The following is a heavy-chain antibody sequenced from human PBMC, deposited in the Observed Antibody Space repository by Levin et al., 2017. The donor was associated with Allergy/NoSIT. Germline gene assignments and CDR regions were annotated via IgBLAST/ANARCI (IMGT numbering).Heavy chain of an antibody. CDR1: GGTFSSYA. CDR2: IIPIFGTA. J-gene: IGHJ4*02. D-gene: IGHD6-6*01. V-gene: IGHV1-69*06. Sequence: KISCKASGGTFSSYAISWVRQAPGQGLEWMGGIIPIFGTANYAQKFQGRVTITADKSTSTAYMELSSLRSEDTAVYYCARHLEYSSSYYFDYWGQGTLVTVSS. CDR3: ARHLEYSSSYYFDY.